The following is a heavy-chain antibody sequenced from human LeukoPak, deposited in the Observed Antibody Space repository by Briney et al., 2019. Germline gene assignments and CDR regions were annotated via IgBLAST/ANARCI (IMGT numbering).Heavy chain of an antibody. CDR2: INPSGGST. CDR3: ARDQEGFDY. CDR1: GYTFTSYY. J-gene: IGHJ4*02. V-gene: IGHV1-46*01. Sequence: ASVKVSCKASGYTFTSYYMHWVRQAPGQGLEWMGIINPSGGSTSYAQKFQGRVTVTRDASTSTVHMELSGLRSEDTAVYYCARDQEGFDYWGQGTLVTVSS.